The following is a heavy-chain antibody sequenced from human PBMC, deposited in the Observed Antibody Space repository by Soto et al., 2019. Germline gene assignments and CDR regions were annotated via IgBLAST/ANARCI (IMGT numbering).Heavy chain of an antibody. D-gene: IGHD4-17*01. Sequence: SVKVSCKASGGTFSSYAISWVRQAPGQGLEWMGGIIPIFGTANYAQKFQGRVTITADESTSTAYMELSSLRSQDTAVYYCATRPTLTTYGANLGYYYYGMDVWGQGITVTVSS. CDR1: GGTFSSYA. J-gene: IGHJ6*02. CDR2: IIPIFGTA. V-gene: IGHV1-69*13. CDR3: ATRPTLTTYGANLGYYYYGMDV.